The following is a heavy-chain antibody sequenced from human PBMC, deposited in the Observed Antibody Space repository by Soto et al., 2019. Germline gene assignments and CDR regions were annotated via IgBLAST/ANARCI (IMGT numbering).Heavy chain of an antibody. Sequence: PGGSLRLSCAASGFTFSSYGMHWVRQAPGKGLEWVAVIWYDGSNKYYADSVKGRFTISRDNSKNTLYLQMNSLRAEDTAVYYCARGAEGVVVPAAMLYMDVWGKGTTVTVSS. D-gene: IGHD2-2*01. V-gene: IGHV3-33*01. CDR3: ARGAEGVVVPAAMLYMDV. J-gene: IGHJ6*03. CDR1: GFTFSSYG. CDR2: IWYDGSNK.